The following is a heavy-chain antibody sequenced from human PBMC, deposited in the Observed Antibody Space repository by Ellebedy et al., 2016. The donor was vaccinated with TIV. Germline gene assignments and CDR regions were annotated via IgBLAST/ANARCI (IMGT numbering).Heavy chain of an antibody. J-gene: IGHJ1*01. CDR2: ISWDSSGI. D-gene: IGHD2-2*01. V-gene: IGHV3-9*01. CDR1: GISFDDHA. CDR3: AQDLCSSTSCFVGYFHH. Sequence: SLKISCAASGISFDDHAMHWARQAPGKGLEWVSGISWDSSGIGYADSVEGRFTISRDNAKDSLYLQMDSLRPEDSALYYCAQDLCSSTSCFVGYFHHWGQGTQVTASS.